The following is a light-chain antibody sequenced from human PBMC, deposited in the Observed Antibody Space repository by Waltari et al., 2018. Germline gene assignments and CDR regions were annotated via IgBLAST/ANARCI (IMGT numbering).Light chain of an antibody. CDR2: AAS. CDR3: QQSYSIPLT. Sequence: DIQMTQSPSSLSASVGDRVTITCRASQSISRNSNWYQQKPGQATKLLIYAASSFHSGVPPRFSGRGSGTDFTLTLSSLQPEDFATYYCQQSYSIPLTFGGGTKVEIK. J-gene: IGKJ4*01. V-gene: IGKV1-39*01. CDR1: QSISRN.